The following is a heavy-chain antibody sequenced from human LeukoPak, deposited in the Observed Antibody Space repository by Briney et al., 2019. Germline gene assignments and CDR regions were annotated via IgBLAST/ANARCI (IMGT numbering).Heavy chain of an antibody. J-gene: IGHJ4*02. CDR1: GFTFSNYG. Sequence: PGGSLRLACSASGFTFSNYGIHWVRQAPGKGLEWVAFIRYDGSNKYYADSVKGRFTISRDNSKNTLSLQMNSLRAEDTAVYYCARVMYYYDTNDYWGQGTLVTVSS. V-gene: IGHV3-30*02. CDR3: ARVMYYYDTNDY. D-gene: IGHD3-22*01. CDR2: IRYDGSNK.